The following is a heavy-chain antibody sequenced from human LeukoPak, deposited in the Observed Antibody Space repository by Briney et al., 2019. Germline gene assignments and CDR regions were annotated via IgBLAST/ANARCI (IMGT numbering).Heavy chain of an antibody. CDR3: ARAESGYSYDYRFDI. CDR2: IIPIFGTA. D-gene: IGHD5-18*01. Sequence: SVKVSCKASGGTFSSYAISWVRQAPGQGLEWMGGIIPIFGTANYAQKFQGRVTITADKSTSTAYMELSSLRPEDTAVYYCARAESGYSYDYRFDIWGQGTMVTVSS. J-gene: IGHJ3*02. V-gene: IGHV1-69*06. CDR1: GGTFSSYA.